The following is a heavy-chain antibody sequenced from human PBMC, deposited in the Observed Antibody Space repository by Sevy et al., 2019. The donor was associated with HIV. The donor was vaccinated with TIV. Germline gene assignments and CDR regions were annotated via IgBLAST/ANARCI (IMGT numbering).Heavy chain of an antibody. V-gene: IGHV3-7*01. CDR1: GFTFSSYW. D-gene: IGHD6-13*01. CDR2: INQGGNQK. CDR3: ARGPSGAAAGRFDS. Sequence: GGSLRLSCAASGFTFSSYWINCVRQAPGEGLEWVANINQGGNQKHYMDSVKGRFTISRDNAENAVYLQMNSLRVEDTAVYYCARGPSGAAAGRFDSWGQGTLVTVSS. J-gene: IGHJ4*02.